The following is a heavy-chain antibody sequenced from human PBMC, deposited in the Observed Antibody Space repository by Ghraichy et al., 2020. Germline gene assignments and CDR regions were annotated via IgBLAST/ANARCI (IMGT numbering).Heavy chain of an antibody. CDR1: GYTFTSYG. D-gene: IGHD3-22*01. Sequence: ASVKVSCKASGYTFTSYGISWVRQAPGQGLEWMGWISAYNGNTNYAQKLQGRVTMTTDTSTSTAYMELRSLRSDDTAVYYCARDSYDSSGYYPDEVYNYYMDVWGKGTTVTVSS. J-gene: IGHJ6*03. V-gene: IGHV1-18*01. CDR2: ISAYNGNT. CDR3: ARDSYDSSGYYPDEVYNYYMDV.